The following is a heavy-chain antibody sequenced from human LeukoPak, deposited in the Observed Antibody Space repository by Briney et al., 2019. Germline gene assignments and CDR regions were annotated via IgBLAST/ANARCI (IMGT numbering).Heavy chain of an antibody. CDR1: LGGSISNYY. D-gene: IGHD6-19*01. J-gene: IGHJ4*02. CDR2: TYTGGST. V-gene: IGHV4-4*07. CDR3: ARGTVAGHPYFDY. Sequence: SETLSLTCTVSLGGSISNYYLSWIRQSAVKGLEWIGRTYTGGSTNYNPSLRGRVTMSVDTSNNQFSLKLRSVTAADTAVYYCARGTVAGHPYFDYWGQGTLVTVSS.